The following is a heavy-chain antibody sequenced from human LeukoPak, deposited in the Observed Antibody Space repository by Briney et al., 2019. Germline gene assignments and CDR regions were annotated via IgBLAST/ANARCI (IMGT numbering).Heavy chain of an antibody. Sequence: GGSLRLSCAASGFTFSSYAMNWVRQTPEKGLEWVSLITGSGDGTYYADSVKGRFTISRDNSKNTLYLQMNSLRAEDTAVYYCATEYGDYGLVSGYWGQGTLVTVSS. D-gene: IGHD4-17*01. CDR3: ATEYGDYGLVSGY. V-gene: IGHV3-23*01. CDR2: ITGSGDGT. J-gene: IGHJ4*02. CDR1: GFTFSSYA.